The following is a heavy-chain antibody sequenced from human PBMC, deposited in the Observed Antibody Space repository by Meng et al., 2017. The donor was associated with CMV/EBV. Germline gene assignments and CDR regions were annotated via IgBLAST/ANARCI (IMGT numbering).Heavy chain of an antibody. J-gene: IGHJ4*02. V-gene: IGHV1-18*01. CDR1: GYTFTSYG. CDR3: ARDSAVGATTFDY. Sequence: VRLVKFGAEGKKPGASGKGSCKASGYTFTSYGISWVRQAPGQGLEWMGWISAYNGNTNYAQKLQGRVTMTTDTSTSTAYMELRSLRSDDTAVYYCARDSAVGATTFDYWGQGTLVTVSS. D-gene: IGHD1-26*01. CDR2: ISAYNGNT.